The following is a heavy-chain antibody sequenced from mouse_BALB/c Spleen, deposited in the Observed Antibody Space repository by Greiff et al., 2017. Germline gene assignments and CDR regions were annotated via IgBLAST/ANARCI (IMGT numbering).Heavy chain of an antibody. Sequence: VQLQQSGAELVRPGTSVKISCKASGYTFTNYWLGWVKQRPGHGLEWIGDIYPGGGYTNYNEKFKGKATLTADTSPSTAYMQLSSLTSEDSAVYFCARSSTMITTGFDYWGQGTTLTVSS. V-gene: IGHV1-63*02. CDR1: GYTFTNYW. CDR2: IYPGGGYT. CDR3: ARSSTMITTGFDY. D-gene: IGHD2-4*01. J-gene: IGHJ2*01.